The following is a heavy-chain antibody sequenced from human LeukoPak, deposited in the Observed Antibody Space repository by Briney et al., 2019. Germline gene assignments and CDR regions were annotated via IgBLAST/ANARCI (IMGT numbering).Heavy chain of an antibody. CDR2: IYYSGST. J-gene: IGHJ3*02. Sequence: SETLSLTCTVSGDSISTHYWSWIRQPPGKGLEWIGYIYYSGSTNYNPSLKSRVTISVDTSKNQFSLKLSSVTAADTAVYYCAREAGGKYYYDSSGYHTGRAFDIWGQGTMVTVSS. V-gene: IGHV4-59*11. CDR3: AREAGGKYYYDSSGYHTGRAFDI. CDR1: GDSISTHY. D-gene: IGHD3-22*01.